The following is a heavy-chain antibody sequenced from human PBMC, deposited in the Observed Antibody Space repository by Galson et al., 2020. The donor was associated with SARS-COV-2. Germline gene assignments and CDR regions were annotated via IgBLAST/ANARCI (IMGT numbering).Heavy chain of an antibody. CDR1: GGSISSSNW. Sequence: ASETLSLTCAVSGGSISSSNWWSWVRQPPGKGLEWIGEIYHSGSTNYNPSLKSRVTISVDKSKNQFSLKLSSVTAADTAVYYCARVGVVVVPAAKKEYYYYYGMDVWGQGTTVTVSS. J-gene: IGHJ6*02. CDR3: ARVGVVVVPAAKKEYYYYYGMDV. D-gene: IGHD2-2*01. CDR2: IYHSGST. V-gene: IGHV4-4*02.